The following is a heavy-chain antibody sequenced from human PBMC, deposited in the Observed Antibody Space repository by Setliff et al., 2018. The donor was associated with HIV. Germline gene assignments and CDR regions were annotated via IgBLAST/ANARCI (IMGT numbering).Heavy chain of an antibody. V-gene: IGHV1-46*01. CDR2: INPSGGSS. D-gene: IGHD3-3*01. CDR1: GYTFTSYY. J-gene: IGHJ3*02. CDR3: ARDRVRITIFGANDASDI. Sequence: ASVKVSCKASGYTFTSYYMNWVRQAPGQRLEWMGIINPSGGSSTYAQKFQGRVAMTRDTSTSTVYMELSSLRSEDTAVYYCARDRVRITIFGANDASDIWGQGTMVTVSS.